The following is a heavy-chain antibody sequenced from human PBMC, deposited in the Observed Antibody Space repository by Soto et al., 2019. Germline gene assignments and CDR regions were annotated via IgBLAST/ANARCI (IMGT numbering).Heavy chain of an antibody. CDR3: ARVVKAGDYGDYGRYYFDY. Sequence: QVQLVQSGAEVKKPGASVKVSCKASGYTFTTYGITWVRQAPGHGLEWMGWSSAYSGNTNYAQKLQGRLTVTTDTSTNTAYMDLRSLRSDDTAVYYCARVVKAGDYGDYGRYYFDYWGHGTLVTVSS. CDR1: GYTFTTYG. J-gene: IGHJ4*01. V-gene: IGHV1-18*04. CDR2: SSAYSGNT. D-gene: IGHD4-17*01.